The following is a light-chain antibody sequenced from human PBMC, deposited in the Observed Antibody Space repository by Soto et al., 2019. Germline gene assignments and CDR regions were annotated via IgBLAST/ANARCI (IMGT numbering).Light chain of an antibody. CDR3: QSYDSSLSRV. Sequence: QSVLTQPPSVSGAPGQRVTISCTGSSSNIGAGYDVHWYQQLPGTAPKLLIYGNSNRPSGVPDRFSCSKSGTSASLAITWLQAEDDADYYCQSYDSSLSRVFGGGTKLTVL. J-gene: IGLJ2*01. CDR2: GNS. V-gene: IGLV1-40*01. CDR1: SSNIGAGYD.